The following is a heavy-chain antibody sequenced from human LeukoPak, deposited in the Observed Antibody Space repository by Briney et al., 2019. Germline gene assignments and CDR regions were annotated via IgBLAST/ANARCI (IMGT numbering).Heavy chain of an antibody. V-gene: IGHV1-69*05. CDR1: GYTFTSYG. D-gene: IGHD6-13*01. CDR2: IIPIFGTA. J-gene: IGHJ4*02. CDR3: ARGHGPNVDSSSWIGGVY. Sequence: SVKVSCKASGYTFTSYGISWVRQAPGQGLEWMGGIIPIFGTAIYAQRFQGRVTITTDESTNTAYMKLSSLRSEDTAVYYCARGHGPNVDSSSWIGGVYWGQGTLVTVSS.